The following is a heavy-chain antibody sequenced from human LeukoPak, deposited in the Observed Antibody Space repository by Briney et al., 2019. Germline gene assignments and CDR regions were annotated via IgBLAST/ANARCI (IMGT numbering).Heavy chain of an antibody. V-gene: IGHV3-33*01. CDR3: ARGGFGNVTPLLDY. D-gene: IGHD1-1*01. Sequence: GGSLRLSCAASGFTFSSYGMHWVRQAPGKGLEWVAVIWYDGSNKYYADSVKGRFTISRDNSKNTLYLQMNSLGAEDTAVYYCARGGFGNVTPLLDYWGQGTTVTVSS. CDR2: IWYDGSNK. CDR1: GFTFSSYG. J-gene: IGHJ4*03.